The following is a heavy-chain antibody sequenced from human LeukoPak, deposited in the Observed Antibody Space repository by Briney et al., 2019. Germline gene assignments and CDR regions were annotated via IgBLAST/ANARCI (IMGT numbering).Heavy chain of an antibody. CDR1: GFTFSNYW. CDR2: IKPDGSEK. V-gene: IGHV3-7*03. Sequence: PGGSLRLSCAASGFTFSNYWMSWVRQPPGKGLEWVAHIKPDGSEKNYVDSVKGRFTLFRDDARNSVYLQMNSLRVEDTAVYYCARDLGARLGFDYWGQGTLVTVSS. CDR3: ARDLGARLGFDY. J-gene: IGHJ4*02. D-gene: IGHD3-16*01.